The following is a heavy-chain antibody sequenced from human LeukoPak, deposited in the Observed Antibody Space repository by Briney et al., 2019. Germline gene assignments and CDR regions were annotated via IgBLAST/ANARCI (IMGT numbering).Heavy chain of an antibody. Sequence: SETLSLTCAVYGGSFSGYYWGWIRQPPGKGLEWMGEINNSGSTNYNPSLKSRVTISVDTSKNQFSLKLSSVTAADTAVYYCASSRYYDILTNYWVYYFDNWGQGALVTVSS. J-gene: IGHJ4*02. CDR2: INNSGST. D-gene: IGHD3-9*01. CDR3: ASSRYYDILTNYWVYYFDN. CDR1: GGSFSGYY. V-gene: IGHV4-34*01.